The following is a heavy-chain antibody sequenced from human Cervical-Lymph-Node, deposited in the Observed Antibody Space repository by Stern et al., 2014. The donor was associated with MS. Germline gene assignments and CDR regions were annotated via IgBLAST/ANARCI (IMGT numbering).Heavy chain of an antibody. CDR3: ARGRGSAGMDV. V-gene: IGHV1-18*01. Sequence: VQLVQSGAEVKKPGASVKVSCKASGYTLTSYGITWVRQAPGQGLEWMGWIRADNGNTKYAPKLQGRVTMTKDTSTSTAYMEVRSLRSDDTAVYSCARGRGSAGMDVWGQGTTVTVSS. D-gene: IGHD5-12*01. CDR1: GYTLTSYG. J-gene: IGHJ6*02. CDR2: IRADNGNT.